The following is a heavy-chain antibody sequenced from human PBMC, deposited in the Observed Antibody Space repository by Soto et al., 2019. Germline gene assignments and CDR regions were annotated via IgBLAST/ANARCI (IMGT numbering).Heavy chain of an antibody. D-gene: IGHD4-17*01. CDR3: AKARYLTTVTTCYFDN. CDR2: ISYDGNSK. CDR1: GFTFSNYG. J-gene: IGHJ4*02. V-gene: IGHV3-30*18. Sequence: QVQLVESGGGVVQPGRSLRLSCAASGFTFSNYGMHWVRQAPGKGLEWVSVISYDGNSKYYADSVKGRFTISRDNSKDTLYLQMNSLRAEDTAVYYCAKARYLTTVTTCYFDNWCQGTLVTVSS.